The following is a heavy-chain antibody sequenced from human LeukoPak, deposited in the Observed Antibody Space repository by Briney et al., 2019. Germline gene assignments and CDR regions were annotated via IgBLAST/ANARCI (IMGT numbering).Heavy chain of an antibody. V-gene: IGHV1-2*02. J-gene: IGHJ3*02. CDR3: ARGDRQKYYDILTGYYPDDAFDI. CDR1: GYTFTGYY. D-gene: IGHD3-9*01. Sequence: GPVKVSCKASGYTFTGYYMHWVRQAPGQGLERMGWVNPNSGGTNYAQKFQGRVTMTRDTSISTAYMELSRLRSDDTAVYYCARGDRQKYYDILTGYYPDDAFDIWGQGTMVTVSS. CDR2: VNPNSGGT.